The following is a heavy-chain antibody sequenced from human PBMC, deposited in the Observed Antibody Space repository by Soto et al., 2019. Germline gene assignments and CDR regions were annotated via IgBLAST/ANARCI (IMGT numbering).Heavy chain of an antibody. D-gene: IGHD5-12*01. CDR3: ARLRRDGYNDY. Sequence: SETLSLTCTVSGGSISSSSYYWGWISQPPGKGLGWIGSIYYSGSTYYNPSLKSRVTISVDTSKNQFSLKLSSVTAAGTAVYYCARLRRDGYNDYWGQGTLVTVSS. CDR1: GGSISSSSYY. V-gene: IGHV4-39*01. CDR2: IYYSGST. J-gene: IGHJ4*02.